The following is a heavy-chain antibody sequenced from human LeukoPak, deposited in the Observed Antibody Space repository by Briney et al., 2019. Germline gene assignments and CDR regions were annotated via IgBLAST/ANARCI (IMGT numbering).Heavy chain of an antibody. CDR1: GGSISSYY. V-gene: IGHV4-59*08. Sequence: SETLSLTCTVSGGSISSYYWSWIRQPPGRGLEWIGYIYYSGSTNYNPSLKSRVTISVDTSKNQFSLKLSSVTAADTAVYYYARSGELGTTPTFDYWGQGTLVTVSS. D-gene: IGHD1-1*01. J-gene: IGHJ4*02. CDR2: IYYSGST. CDR3: ARSGELGTTPTFDY.